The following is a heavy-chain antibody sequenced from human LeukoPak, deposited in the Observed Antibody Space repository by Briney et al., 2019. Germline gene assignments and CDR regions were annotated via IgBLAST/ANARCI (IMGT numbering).Heavy chain of an antibody. Sequence: PGRSLRLSCAASGFTFSSYPMHWVRQAPGKGLEWVAVISYDGSNKYYADSVKGRFTISRDNSKNTLYVQMNSLRAEDTAVYYCARDGGGDIVVAFAFDIWGQGTMVTVSS. CDR2: ISYDGSNK. V-gene: IGHV3-30-3*01. CDR1: GFTFSSYP. D-gene: IGHD2-15*01. J-gene: IGHJ3*02. CDR3: ARDGGGDIVVAFAFDI.